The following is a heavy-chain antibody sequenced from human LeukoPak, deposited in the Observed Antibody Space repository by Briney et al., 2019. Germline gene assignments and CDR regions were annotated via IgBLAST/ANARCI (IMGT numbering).Heavy chain of an antibody. V-gene: IGHV4-30-4*08. Sequence: KASETLSLXCTVSGGSISSDDYYWSWVRQPPVKGLVWIGYIYYSGITYYNPSLKSRVTISVDTSKNQFSLKLSSVTAADTAVYYCARVHYGSGSLYYYYYYMDVWGKGTTVTVSS. D-gene: IGHD3-10*01. CDR1: GGSISSDDYY. J-gene: IGHJ6*03. CDR2: IYYSGIT. CDR3: ARVHYGSGSLYYYYYYMDV.